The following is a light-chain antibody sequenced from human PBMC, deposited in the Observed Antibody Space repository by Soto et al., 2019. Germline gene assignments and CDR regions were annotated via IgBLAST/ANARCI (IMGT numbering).Light chain of an antibody. V-gene: IGLV2-8*01. CDR1: SSDVGANNY. CDR3: SSYAGTNRV. CDR2: EVT. J-gene: IGLJ1*01. Sequence: QSALTQPPSASGSPGQSVTISCTGTSSDVGANNYVSWYQQHPGKAPKLMIYEVTKRPSGVPDRFSGSKPGNTASLTVSGLQAEDEADYYCSSYAGTNRVFGTGTKVTVL.